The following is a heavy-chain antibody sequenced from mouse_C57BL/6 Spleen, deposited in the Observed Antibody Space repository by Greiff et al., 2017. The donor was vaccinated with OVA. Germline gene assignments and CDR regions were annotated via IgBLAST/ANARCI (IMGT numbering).Heavy chain of an antibody. V-gene: IGHV2-2*01. CDR3: ATTPYGSIWYFDV. J-gene: IGHJ1*03. CDR1: GFSLTSYG. Sequence: VQLVESGPGLVQPSQSLSITCTVSGFSLTSYGVHWVRQSPGKGLEWLGVIWSGGSTDYNAAFISRLSISKATSKSNVLFKMNSLQADDTAIYYCATTPYGSIWYFDVWGTGTSVTVSS. D-gene: IGHD1-1*01. CDR2: IWSGGST.